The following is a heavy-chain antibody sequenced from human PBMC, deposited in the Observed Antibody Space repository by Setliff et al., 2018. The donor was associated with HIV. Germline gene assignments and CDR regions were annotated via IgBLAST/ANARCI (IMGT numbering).Heavy chain of an antibody. CDR1: GYTFTSYY. CDR3: ARKDGVGYCDSNSCYGIGPIDF. D-gene: IGHD2-2*01. J-gene: IGHJ4*02. Sequence: GASVKVSCKASGYTFTSYYMHWVRQAPGQGLEWMGWISANNGNTNYAQKYQGRVTMTTDTSTSTAYMEMTSLRSDDTAVYYCARKDGVGYCDSNSCYGIGPIDFWGQGSLVTVSS. V-gene: IGHV1-18*04. CDR2: ISANNGNT.